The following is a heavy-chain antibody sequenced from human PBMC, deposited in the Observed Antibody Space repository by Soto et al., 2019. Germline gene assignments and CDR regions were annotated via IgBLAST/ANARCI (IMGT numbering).Heavy chain of an antibody. D-gene: IGHD6-19*01. CDR3: ARDLGSAWSYYYYGMDV. CDR1: GGTFSSYA. J-gene: IGHJ6*02. CDR2: IIPIFGTA. Sequence: SVKVSCKASGGTFSSYAISWVRQAPGQGLEWMGGIIPIFGTANYAQKFQGRVTITADESTSTAYMELSSLRSEDTAVYYCARDLGSAWSYYYYGMDVWGQGTKVTVSS. V-gene: IGHV1-69*13.